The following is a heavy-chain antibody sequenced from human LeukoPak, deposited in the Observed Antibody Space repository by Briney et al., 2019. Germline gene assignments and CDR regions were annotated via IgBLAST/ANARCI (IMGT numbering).Heavy chain of an antibody. D-gene: IGHD3-10*01. V-gene: IGHV4-34*01. J-gene: IGHJ4*02. CDR3: ASDPGISGVYFDY. CDR2: INHSGST. CDR1: GGSFSGYY. Sequence: PSETLSLTCAVSGGSFSGYYWSWIRQPPGKGLEWIGEINHSGSTNYNPSLKSRVTISVDTSKNQFSLKLSSVTAADTAVYYWASDPGISGVYFDYWGQGTLVTVSS.